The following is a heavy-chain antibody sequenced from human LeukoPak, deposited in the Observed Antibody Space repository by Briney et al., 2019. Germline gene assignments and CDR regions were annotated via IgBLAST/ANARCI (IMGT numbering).Heavy chain of an antibody. CDR3: ARETDDPGNNIAVAGGGRPIAGRAFDI. CDR2: IYYSGST. V-gene: IGHV4-39*02. J-gene: IGHJ3*02. Sequence: SETLSLTCTVSGGSISSSSYYWGWIRQPPGKGLEWIGSIYYSGSTYYNPSLKSRVTISVDTSKNQFSLKLSSVTAADTAVYYCARETDDPGNNIAVAGGGRPIAGRAFDIWGQGTMVTVSS. D-gene: IGHD6-19*01. CDR1: GGSISSSSYY.